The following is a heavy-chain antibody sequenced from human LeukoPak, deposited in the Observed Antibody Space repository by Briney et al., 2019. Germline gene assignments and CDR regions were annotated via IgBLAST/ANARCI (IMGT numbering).Heavy chain of an antibody. CDR2: IRQDGSEK. CDR1: GFTFSSYW. D-gene: IGHD5-12*01. Sequence: GGSLRLSCAASGFTFSSYWMSWVRQAPGKGLEWVANIRQDGSEKYYVDSVKGRFTISRDNAKNSLYLQMNSLRAEDTAVYYCARDRAPKARIGGMDVWGQGTTVIVSS. J-gene: IGHJ6*02. CDR3: ARDRAPKARIGGMDV. V-gene: IGHV3-7*01.